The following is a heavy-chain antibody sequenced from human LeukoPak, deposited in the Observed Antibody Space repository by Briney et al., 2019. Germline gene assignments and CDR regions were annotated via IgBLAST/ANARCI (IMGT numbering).Heavy chain of an antibody. CDR1: GFTFSSYW. CDR3: SRVRSGSYYNYYFDY. D-gene: IGHD1-26*01. V-gene: IGHV3-74*01. J-gene: IGHJ4*02. CDR2: INSDGSST. Sequence: GGSLRLSCAASGFTFSSYWMHWVRQAPGKGLVWVSRINSDGSSTSYADSVKGRFTISRDNAKNSLYLQMNSLRAEDTAVYYCSRVRSGSYYNYYFDYWGQGTLVTVSS.